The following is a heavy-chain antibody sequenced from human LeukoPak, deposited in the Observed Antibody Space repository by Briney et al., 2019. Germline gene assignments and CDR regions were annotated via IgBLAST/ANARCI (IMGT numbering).Heavy chain of an antibody. CDR3: ARDGSGWYIDAFDI. CDR1: GFTVSSNY. V-gene: IGHV3-66*01. CDR2: IYSGGST. D-gene: IGHD6-19*01. J-gene: IGHJ3*02. Sequence: GGSLRLSCAASGFTVSSNYMSWVRQAPGKGLEWVSVIYSGGSTYYADSVKGRFTISRDNSKNTLYLQMNSLRAEDTAVYYCARDGSGWYIDAFDIWGQGTMVTVSS.